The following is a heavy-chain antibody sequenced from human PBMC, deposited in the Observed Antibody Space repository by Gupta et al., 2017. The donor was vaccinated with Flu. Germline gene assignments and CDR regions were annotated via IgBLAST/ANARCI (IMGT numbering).Heavy chain of an antibody. Sequence: EVQLVESGGGLVKPGGSLSVSCPASGFTFSPYGMNCVRQAPGKGLEGGSSISSSSSYIYYADSVKGRFTISRHNAKNSLYLQMNSLRAEDTAVYYCARAWDVTVAGTFDYWGQGTLVTVSS. D-gene: IGHD6-19*01. CDR1: GFTFSPYG. V-gene: IGHV3-21*01. CDR3: ARAWDVTVAGTFDY. J-gene: IGHJ4*02. CDR2: ISSSSSYI.